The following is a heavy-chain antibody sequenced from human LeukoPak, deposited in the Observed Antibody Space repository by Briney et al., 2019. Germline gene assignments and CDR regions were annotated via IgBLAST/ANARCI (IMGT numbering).Heavy chain of an antibody. CDR1: GYSFISYW. Sequence: GESLKISCKGFGYSFISYWIGWVRQMPGKGLEWMGIIYPGDSDTRYSPSFKGQVTISADKSISTAYLQWDSLKASDTAVYYCARRPNYYYYMDVWGKGTTVTVSS. J-gene: IGHJ6*03. V-gene: IGHV5-51*01. CDR3: ARRPNYYYYMDV. CDR2: IYPGDSDT.